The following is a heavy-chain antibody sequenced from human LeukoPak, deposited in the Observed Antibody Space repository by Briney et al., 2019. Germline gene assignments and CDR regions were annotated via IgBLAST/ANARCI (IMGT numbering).Heavy chain of an antibody. CDR1: GFTFSNYG. CDR2: IWHDGSDK. Sequence: GGSLRLSCTASGFTFSNYGMHWVRQAPGKGLEWVAIIWHDGSDKYYADSVKGRFTISRDNSKNTLYLQMNSLRAEDTAVYFCTRQSENYSLDYWGQGTLVTVSS. V-gene: IGHV3-33*01. D-gene: IGHD2-21*01. CDR3: TRQSENYSLDY. J-gene: IGHJ4*02.